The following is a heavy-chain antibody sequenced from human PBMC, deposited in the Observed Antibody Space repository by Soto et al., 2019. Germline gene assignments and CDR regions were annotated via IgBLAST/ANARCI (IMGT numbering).Heavy chain of an antibody. J-gene: IGHJ4*02. D-gene: IGHD4-4*01. Sequence: QVQLVQSGAEVKKPGSSVKVSCKASGGTFISYTVSWVRQAPGQGLQYMGRIIPILDVSNFAQECQGRVTITADKSTSTVYMELSSLRSEDTAVYYCATGPHYFDYWGQGTLVTVSS. CDR2: IIPILDVS. V-gene: IGHV1-69*02. CDR3: ATGPHYFDY. CDR1: GGTFISYT.